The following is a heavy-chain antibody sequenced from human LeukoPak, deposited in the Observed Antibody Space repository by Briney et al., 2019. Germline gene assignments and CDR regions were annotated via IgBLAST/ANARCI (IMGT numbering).Heavy chain of an antibody. V-gene: IGHV3-7*01. J-gene: IGHJ1*01. Sequence: GGSLRLSCAASGFTFSSYWMSWVRQAPGKGLEGVAHIKQDGSEKYYVDSVKGRFTISRDNAKNSLYLQMNSLRAEDTAVYYCARVGGSGWFLQYFQHWGQGTLVTVSS. CDR3: ARVGGSGWFLQYFQH. CDR1: GFTFSSYW. CDR2: IKQDGSEK. D-gene: IGHD6-19*01.